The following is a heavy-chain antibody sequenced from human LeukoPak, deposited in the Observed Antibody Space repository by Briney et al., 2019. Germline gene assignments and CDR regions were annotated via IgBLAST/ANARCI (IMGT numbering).Heavy chain of an antibody. CDR1: GFTFSSYA. Sequence: PGGSLRLSCAASGFTFSSYAMHWVRQAPGKGLEWVAVISYDGSNKYYADSVKGRFTISRDNAKNSLYLQMNSLRAEDTALYYCARSPRGYCSGGSCYSEFDYWGQGTLVTVSS. V-gene: IGHV3-30*04. CDR3: ARSPRGYCSGGSCYSEFDY. CDR2: ISYDGSNK. J-gene: IGHJ4*02. D-gene: IGHD2-15*01.